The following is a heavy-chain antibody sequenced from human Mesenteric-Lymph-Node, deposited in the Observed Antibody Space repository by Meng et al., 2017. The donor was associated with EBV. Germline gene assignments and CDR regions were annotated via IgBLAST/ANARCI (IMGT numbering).Heavy chain of an antibody. Sequence: QVHLHPLCPGLVTPSPNLSLPGASSWDSSSRNSAAWNWISPSPSRGLEWLGMTYYRSKYYNDYAVYVRSRISINPDTSKNQFSLPLNAVTPEDTAVYYCARDPSGWYYFDYWGQGTLVTVSS. D-gene: IGHD6-19*01. CDR2: TYYRSKYYN. J-gene: IGHJ4*02. CDR3: ARDPSGWYYFDY. V-gene: IGHV6-1*01. CDR1: WDSSSRNSAA.